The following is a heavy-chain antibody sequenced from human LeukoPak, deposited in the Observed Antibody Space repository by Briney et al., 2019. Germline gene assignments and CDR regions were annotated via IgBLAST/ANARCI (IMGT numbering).Heavy chain of an antibody. J-gene: IGHJ4*02. CDR3: ARHGTWGLGQYYFYY. D-gene: IGHD7-27*01. Sequence: PSETLSLTCTVSGGSISGYYWSWIRQPPGEGLEWIGFIYDSGSTNYNPSLRSRVTISVDTSKNQFSLKLSSVTAADTAVYYCARHGTWGLGQYYFYYWGQGTLVTVSS. CDR1: GGSISGYY. V-gene: IGHV4-59*08. CDR2: IYDSGST.